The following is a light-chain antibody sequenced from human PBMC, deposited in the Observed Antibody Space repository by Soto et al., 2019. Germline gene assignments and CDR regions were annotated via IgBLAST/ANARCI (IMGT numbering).Light chain of an antibody. CDR1: QSISNY. CDR2: ATS. V-gene: IGKV1-27*01. CDR3: QKYDSAPHT. Sequence: DIQMTQSPSSLSASVGDRVTITCRASQSISNYLAWYQQKPGKVPKLLIYATSTLQSVVPSRFSGSGSGTDFTLTISSLQPEDVATYYCQKYDSAPHTFGQGTKLEIK. J-gene: IGKJ2*01.